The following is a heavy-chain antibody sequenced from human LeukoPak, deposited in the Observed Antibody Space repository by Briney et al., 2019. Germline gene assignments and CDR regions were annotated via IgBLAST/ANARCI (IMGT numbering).Heavy chain of an antibody. CDR2: ISSRRSYI. J-gene: IGHJ4*02. V-gene: IGHV3-21*01. CDR3: ARDSAYSSGSPMGY. CDR1: GFTFSSYS. D-gene: IGHD3-22*01. Sequence: GGSLRLSCAASGFTFSSYSMNWVRQAPGKGLEWVSSISSRRSYIYYADSGKGRFTNSRDNAKNSLYLQMNSLRAGDTAVYYCARDSAYSSGSPMGYWGQGTLVTVSS.